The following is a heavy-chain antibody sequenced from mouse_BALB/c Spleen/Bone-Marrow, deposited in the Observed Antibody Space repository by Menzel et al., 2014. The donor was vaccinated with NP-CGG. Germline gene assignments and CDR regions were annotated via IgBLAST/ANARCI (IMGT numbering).Heavy chain of an antibody. V-gene: IGHV5-6-3*01. CDR1: GFTFSNYG. D-gene: IGHD2-1*01. CDR2: INSNGGST. J-gene: IGHJ2*01. Sequence: EVKLVESGGGLVQPGGSLKLSCAASGFTFSNYGMSWVRQTPDKRLELVATINSNGGSTYYPDSVKGRFTISRDTARNTLYLQMSSLKSEETAMYYCVRGNYGNYVDYFDFRGQGTTLTVSS. CDR3: VRGNYGNYVDYFDF.